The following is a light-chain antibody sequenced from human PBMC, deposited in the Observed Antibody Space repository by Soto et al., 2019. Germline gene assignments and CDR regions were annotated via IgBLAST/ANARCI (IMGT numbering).Light chain of an antibody. CDR2: AAS. J-gene: IGKJ2*01. CDR1: QSISSY. CDR3: QHSYRTPVT. V-gene: IGKV1-39*01. Sequence: EIQMTQSPSSLYASVGDRVTITCRTRQSISSYLNWYQQKPEKATKLLIYAASSLQSGVPSRFSGSGSGTDFTLTISSLQSEYYATYHCQHSYRTPVTLGQGTKLEIK.